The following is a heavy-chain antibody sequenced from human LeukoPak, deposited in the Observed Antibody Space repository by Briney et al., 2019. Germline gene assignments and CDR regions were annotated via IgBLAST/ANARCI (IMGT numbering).Heavy chain of an antibody. D-gene: IGHD6-19*01. J-gene: IGHJ4*02. CDR3: ARATDFSSGWLLDH. Sequence: SETLSLTCTVSGGSISSHYWTWIRQPAGKGPEWIGRIYTSGSTNYNPSLKSRVTMSVDTSKNQFSLKVSSVTAADTGVYYCARATDFSSGWLLDHWGQGSLVTVSS. CDR1: GGSISSHY. V-gene: IGHV4-4*07. CDR2: IYTSGST.